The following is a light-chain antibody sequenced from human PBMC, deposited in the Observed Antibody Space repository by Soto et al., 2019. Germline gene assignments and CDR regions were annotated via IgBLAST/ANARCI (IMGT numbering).Light chain of an antibody. V-gene: IGKV3-15*01. J-gene: IGKJ4*01. Sequence: DIVMTQSPATLSVSPGERATLSCRAIQTVYSDLAWYQQKPGQAHRLLIDVASTRAAGIPARFSASGSGTEFTLTLSSLQSEDFAVYFCQKYSMWPRSFGGGTKWEIK. CDR3: QKYSMWPRS. CDR1: QTVYSD. CDR2: VAS.